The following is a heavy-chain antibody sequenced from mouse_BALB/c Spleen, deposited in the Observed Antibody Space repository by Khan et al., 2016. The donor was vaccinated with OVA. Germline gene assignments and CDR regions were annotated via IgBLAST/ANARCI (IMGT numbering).Heavy chain of an antibody. D-gene: IGHD1-1*01. V-gene: IGHV5-9-3*01. Sequence: EVELVESGGGLVQPGGSLKLSCVASGFTFSSYAMSWVRQTPEKRLEWVATISSGGNYTYYPDSVKGRFTISRDNAKSTLYLQMSSLRSEDTAMFYCARPPITTVVATSYWFFDVGGAGTTVTVSS. J-gene: IGHJ1*01. CDR2: ISSGGNYT. CDR3: ARPPITTVVATSYWFFDV. CDR1: GFTFSSYA.